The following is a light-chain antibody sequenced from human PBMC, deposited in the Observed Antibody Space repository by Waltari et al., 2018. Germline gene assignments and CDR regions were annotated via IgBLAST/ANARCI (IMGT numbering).Light chain of an antibody. Sequence: AIQMTQSPSSLSASVGDRIIITCRASQGIRNDLGWYQQKPGNAPKLLIYAASSLQSGVPDRFSGSGSGTDFTLKISRVEAEDVGVYYCMQHSYWPLTFGGGTKVEIK. J-gene: IGKJ4*01. CDR3: MQHSYWPLT. CDR2: AAS. CDR1: QGIRND. V-gene: IGKV1-6*01.